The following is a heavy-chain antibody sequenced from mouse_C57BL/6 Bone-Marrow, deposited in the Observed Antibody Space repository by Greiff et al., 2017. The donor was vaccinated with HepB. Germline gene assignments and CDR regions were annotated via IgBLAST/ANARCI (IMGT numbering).Heavy chain of an antibody. J-gene: IGHJ2*01. CDR1: GYAFSSSW. V-gene: IGHV1-82*01. CDR2: IYPGDGDT. CDR3: ATLYYYGSRGYFDY. D-gene: IGHD1-1*01. Sequence: VKLQESGPELVKPGASVKISCKASGYAFSSSWMNWVKQRPGKGLEWIGRIYPGDGDTNYNGKFKGKATLTADKSSSTAYMQLSSLTSEDSAVYFCATLYYYGSRGYFDYWGQGTTLTVSS.